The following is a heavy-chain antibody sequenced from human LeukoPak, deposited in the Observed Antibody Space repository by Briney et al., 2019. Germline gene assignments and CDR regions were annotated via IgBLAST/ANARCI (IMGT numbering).Heavy chain of an antibody. D-gene: IGHD1-26*01. CDR2: IIPIFGTA. Sequence: SMKVSCKASGYTFTSYGISWVRQAPGQGLEWMGGIIPIFGTANYAQKFQGRVTITADESTSTAYMELSSLRSEDTAVYYCARVELLHVYFDYWGQGTLVTVSS. V-gene: IGHV1-69*13. J-gene: IGHJ4*02. CDR3: ARVELLHVYFDY. CDR1: GYTFTSYG.